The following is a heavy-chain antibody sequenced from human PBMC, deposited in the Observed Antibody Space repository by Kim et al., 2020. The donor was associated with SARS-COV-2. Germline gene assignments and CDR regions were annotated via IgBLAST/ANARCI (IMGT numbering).Heavy chain of an antibody. CDR2: ISWNSVSI. CDR1: GFTFFDYA. CDR3: SKATRAPHSDTYTLFFD. V-gene: IGHV3-9*01. J-gene: IGHJ5*01. D-gene: IGHD4-4*01. Sequence: GGSLRLSCAASGFTFFDYAMNWVRQVPGKGLEWVSGISWNSVSICYDYAVSGRGTITSDKAKTTQYLLMNSLSPEDTDTAHCSKATRAPHSDTYTLFFD.